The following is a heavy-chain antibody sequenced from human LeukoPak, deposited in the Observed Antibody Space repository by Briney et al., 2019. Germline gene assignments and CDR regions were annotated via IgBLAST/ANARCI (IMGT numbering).Heavy chain of an antibody. CDR3: ASTMIVADDAFDI. Sequence: GGSLRLSCAASGFTFSSYAMHWVRQAPGKGLEWVAVISYDGSNKYYADSVKGRFTISRDNSKNTLYLQMNSLRAEDTAVYYCASTMIVADDAFDIWGQGTMVTVSS. CDR1: GFTFSSYA. J-gene: IGHJ3*02. V-gene: IGHV3-30*04. D-gene: IGHD3-22*01. CDR2: ISYDGSNK.